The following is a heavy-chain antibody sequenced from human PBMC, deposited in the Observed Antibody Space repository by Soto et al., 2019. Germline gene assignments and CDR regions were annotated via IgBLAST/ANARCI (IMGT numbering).Heavy chain of an antibody. J-gene: IGHJ4*02. Sequence: SETLSLTCTVSGGSISSYYWSWIRQPPGKGLEWIGYMYYSGSPNYNPSLKSRVTISVDTSKNQFSLKLTSVTAADTAVYYCARGCTVFGVVLRGQGPMVTVSS. CDR3: ARGCTVFGVVL. CDR1: GGSISSYY. V-gene: IGHV4-59*01. D-gene: IGHD3-3*01. CDR2: MYYSGSP.